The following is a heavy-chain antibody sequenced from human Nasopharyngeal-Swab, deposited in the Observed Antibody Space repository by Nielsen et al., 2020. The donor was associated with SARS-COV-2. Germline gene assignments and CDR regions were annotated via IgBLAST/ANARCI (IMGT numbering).Heavy chain of an antibody. CDR3: AREAWLRFGYYYGMDV. D-gene: IGHD5-12*01. Sequence: SETLSLTCAVYGGSFSGYYWSWIRQPPGKGLEWIGEINHSGSPTYNPSLKSRVTISVDTSKNQFSLKLSPVTAADTAVYYCAREAWLRFGYYYGMDVWGQGTTVTVSS. CDR2: INHSGSP. CDR1: GGSFSGYY. V-gene: IGHV4-34*01. J-gene: IGHJ6*02.